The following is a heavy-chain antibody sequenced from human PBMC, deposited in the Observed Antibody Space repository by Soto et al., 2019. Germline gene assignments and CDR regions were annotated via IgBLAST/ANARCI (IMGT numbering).Heavy chain of an antibody. V-gene: IGHV3-15*01. CDR2: IKSKTDGGTT. D-gene: IGHD1-26*01. Sequence: GGSLRLSCAASGFTFSNAWMSWVRQAPGKGLEWVGRIKSKTDGGTTDYAAPVKGRFTISRDDSKNTLYLQMNSLKTEDTAVYYCTTEYPGGYSGSYFDYWGQGTLVTVSS. J-gene: IGHJ4*02. CDR3: TTEYPGGYSGSYFDY. CDR1: GFTFSNAW.